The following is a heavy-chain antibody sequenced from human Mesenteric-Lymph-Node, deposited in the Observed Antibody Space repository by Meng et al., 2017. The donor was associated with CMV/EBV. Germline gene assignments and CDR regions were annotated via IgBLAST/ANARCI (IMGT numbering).Heavy chain of an antibody. CDR2: IRSKAHGGTT. CDR3: ARHLDIVVDSVGAWFDP. J-gene: IGHJ5*02. V-gene: IGHV3-49*04. Sequence: GESLKISCTTSGFIFGDYVLSWVRQAPGKGLEWVGFIRSKAHGGTTEYAASVKGRFTLSRDDSRSIAYLQMNSLKTEDTAMYYCARHLDIVVDSVGAWFDPWGQGTLVTVSS. D-gene: IGHD2-2*01. CDR1: GFIFGDYV.